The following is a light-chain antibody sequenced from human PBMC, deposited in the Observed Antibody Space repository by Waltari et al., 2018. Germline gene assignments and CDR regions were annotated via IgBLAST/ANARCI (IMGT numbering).Light chain of an antibody. CDR1: TSDVGKYNL. V-gene: IGLV2-23*02. Sequence: QSALTQTATVSGSPGQSITISCTGTTSDVGKYNLVSWYQQHPGKAPTLIIYDVNKRPSGVSNRFSGSKSGNTASLTISGLRAADETYYYCCSYAGSAISVFGGGTKVTVL. J-gene: IGLJ3*02. CDR3: CSYAGSAISV. CDR2: DVN.